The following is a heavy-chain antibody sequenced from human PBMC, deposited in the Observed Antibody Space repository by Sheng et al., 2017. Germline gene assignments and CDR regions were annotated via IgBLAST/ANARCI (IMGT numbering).Heavy chain of an antibody. CDR3: ARQTLAGKTGNSLDYYYYMDV. CDR2: ISGSGGST. D-gene: IGHD6-19*01. Sequence: EVQLLESGGGLVQPGGSLRLSCAASGFTFSSYAMSWVRQAPGKGLEWVSAISGSGGSTYYADSVKGRFTISRDNSKNTLYLQMNSLRAEDTAVYYCARQTLAGKTGNSLDYYYYMDVWGKGTTVTVSS. CDR1: GFTFSSYA. V-gene: IGHV3-23*01. J-gene: IGHJ6*03.